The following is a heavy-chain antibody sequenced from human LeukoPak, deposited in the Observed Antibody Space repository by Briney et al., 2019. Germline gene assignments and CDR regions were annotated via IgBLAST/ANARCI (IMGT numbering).Heavy chain of an antibody. CDR3: ARGGSGLDY. CDR1: GITFSGYS. V-gene: IGHV3-48*04. CDR2: MTTSGNTI. Sequence: GGSLRLSCVVSGITFSGYSMIWVRQAPGKGLEWLSFMTTSGNTIFYAESVKDRFTISRDNARNSLYLHMNSLRAEDTAVYCCARGGSGLDYWGQGTLVTVSS. J-gene: IGHJ4*02. D-gene: IGHD3-16*01.